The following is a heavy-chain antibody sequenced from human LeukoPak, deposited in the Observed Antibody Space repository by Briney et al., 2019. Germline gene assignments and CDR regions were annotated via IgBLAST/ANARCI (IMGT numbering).Heavy chain of an antibody. V-gene: IGHV4-59*12. CDR1: GGSISSYY. CDR2: IYHSGST. Sequence: PSETLSLTCTVSGGSISSYYWSWIRQPPGKGLEWIGYIYHSGSTYYNPSLKSRVTISVDRSKNQFSLKLSSVTAADTAVYYCARGVEQVWFGDQGYYFDYWGQGTLVTVSS. CDR3: ARGVEQVWFGDQGYYFDY. J-gene: IGHJ4*02. D-gene: IGHD3-10*01.